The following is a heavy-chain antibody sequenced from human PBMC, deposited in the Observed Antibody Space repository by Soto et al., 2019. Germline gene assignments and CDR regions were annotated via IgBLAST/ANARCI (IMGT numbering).Heavy chain of an antibody. V-gene: IGHV3-23*01. CDR2: ISGSGGNT. J-gene: IGHJ3*02. D-gene: IGHD3-10*01. Sequence: GGSLRLSCAASGFTFSNYAMSWVRQAPGKGLEWVSTISGSGGNTYYADSVKGRFTIPRDSSKNTLYLQMNSLRAEDTAVYYCAKDRVVRGVAGAFDIWGQGTMVTVS. CDR3: AKDRVVRGVAGAFDI. CDR1: GFTFSNYA.